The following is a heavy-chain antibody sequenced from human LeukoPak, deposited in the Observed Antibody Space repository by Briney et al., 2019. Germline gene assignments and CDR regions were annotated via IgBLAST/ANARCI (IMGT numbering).Heavy chain of an antibody. J-gene: IGHJ4*02. V-gene: IGHV4-34*01. CDR2: INHSGST. Sequence: SETLSLTCAVYGGSFSGYYWSWIRQPPGKGLEWIGEINHSGSTNYNPSLKSRVTISVYTSKNQFSLKLSSVTAADTAVYYCARGPGYYSNYDYWGQGTLVTVSS. CDR1: GGSFSGYY. CDR3: ARGPGYYSNYDY. D-gene: IGHD4-11*01.